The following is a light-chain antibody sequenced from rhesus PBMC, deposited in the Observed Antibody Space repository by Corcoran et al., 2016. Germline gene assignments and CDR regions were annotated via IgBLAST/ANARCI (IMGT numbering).Light chain of an antibody. CDR1: QSISSW. Sequence: DIQMTQSPSSLSASVGDTVTITCRASQSISSWLAWYQQKPGKAPKLLIYKESNLQSGVPSRFSGRGSGTDFTLTIISLQSEDFATYYCQQYSSSPFTFGPGTRLDIK. J-gene: IGKJ3*01. CDR2: KES. V-gene: IGKV1-22*01. CDR3: QQYSSSPFT.